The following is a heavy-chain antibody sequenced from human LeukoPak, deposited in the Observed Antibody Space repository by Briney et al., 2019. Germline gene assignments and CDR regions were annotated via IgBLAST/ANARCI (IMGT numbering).Heavy chain of an antibody. CDR2: INSDGSEG. Sequence: GGSLRLSCAVSGFTFSGFWMSWTRQAPGKGLEWVASINSDGSEGYYADVVKGRFTISRDNAKNSLYLQINSLRAEDTAVYYCARSSYSSSSSVWGQGTMVTVSS. D-gene: IGHD6-6*01. CDR3: ARSSYSSSSSV. J-gene: IGHJ3*01. CDR1: GFTFSGFW. V-gene: IGHV3-7*03.